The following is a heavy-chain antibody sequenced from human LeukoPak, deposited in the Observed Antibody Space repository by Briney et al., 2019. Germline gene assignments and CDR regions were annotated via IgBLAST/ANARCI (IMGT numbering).Heavy chain of an antibody. D-gene: IGHD3-22*01. CDR1: GYTFTGYY. V-gene: IGHV1-2*04. CDR2: INPNSGGT. J-gene: IGHJ4*02. CDR3: ARDTSYYYDSSGYSDY. Sequence: GASVKVSCKASGYTFTGYYIHWVRQAPGQGLEWMGWINPNSGGTNYAQKFQGWVTMTRDTSISTAYMELSRLRSDDTAVYYCARDTSYYYDSSGYSDYWGQGTLVTVSS.